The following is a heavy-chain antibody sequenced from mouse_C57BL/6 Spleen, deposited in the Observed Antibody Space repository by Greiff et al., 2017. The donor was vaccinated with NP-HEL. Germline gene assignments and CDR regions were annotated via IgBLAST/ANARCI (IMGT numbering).Heavy chain of an antibody. CDR2: INYDGSST. J-gene: IGHJ3*01. V-gene: IGHV5-16*01. CDR3: ARDEGRYYYGKGFAY. CDR1: GFTFSDYY. D-gene: IGHD1-1*01. Sequence: EVHLVESEGGLVQPGSSMKLSCTASGFTFSDYYMAWVRQVPEKGLEWVANINYDGSSTYYLDSLKSRFIISRDNAKNILYLQMSSLKSEDTATYYCARDEGRYYYGKGFAYWGQGTLVTVSA.